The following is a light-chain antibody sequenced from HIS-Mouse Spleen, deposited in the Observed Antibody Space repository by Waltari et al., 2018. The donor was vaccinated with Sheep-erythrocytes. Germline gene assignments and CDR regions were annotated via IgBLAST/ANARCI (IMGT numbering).Light chain of an antibody. CDR1: ALPKQS. Sequence: YELTQPPSVSVSPGQTARITCPGDALPKQSAYWYQQKSGQAPVLVIYEDSKRPSGIPERFSGSSSGTMATLTISGAQVEDEADYYCYSTDSSGNGVFGGGTKLTVL. CDR3: YSTDSSGNGV. CDR2: EDS. J-gene: IGLJ2*01. V-gene: IGLV3-10*01.